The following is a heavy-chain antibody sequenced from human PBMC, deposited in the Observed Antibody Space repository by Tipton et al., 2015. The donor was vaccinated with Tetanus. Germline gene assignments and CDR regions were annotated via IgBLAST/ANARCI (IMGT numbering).Heavy chain of an antibody. V-gene: IGHV4-39*01. CDR1: GGSITSSDYF. Sequence: TLSLTCTVSGGSITSSDYFWGWIRQPPGKGLEWIANVHYTGDTYYSPSLQSRVTISVDTSKNQFSLRLSSVTAADTAVYYCARGGPYSYGPRGFDLWGRGTLVTVSS. D-gene: IGHD5-18*01. J-gene: IGHJ2*01. CDR3: ARGGPYSYGPRGFDL. CDR2: VHYTGDT.